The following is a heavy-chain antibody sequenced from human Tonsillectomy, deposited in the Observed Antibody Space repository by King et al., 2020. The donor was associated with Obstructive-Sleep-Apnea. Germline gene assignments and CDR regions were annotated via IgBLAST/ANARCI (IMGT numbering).Heavy chain of an antibody. CDR3: ARRGPESWWDYFDY. V-gene: IGHV1-2*04. J-gene: IGHJ4*02. D-gene: IGHD2-8*02. CDR2: INPDSGGT. CDR1: GYTFTDYY. Sequence: QLVQSGAQVRKPRASVQVSCRASGYTFTDYYIHWVRQAPGQGLEWMGWINPDSGGTSYAQKFEVWVTLTRDTSSSTAYLELNSLRSDDTAVYYCARRGPESWWDYFDYWGQGTLITASS.